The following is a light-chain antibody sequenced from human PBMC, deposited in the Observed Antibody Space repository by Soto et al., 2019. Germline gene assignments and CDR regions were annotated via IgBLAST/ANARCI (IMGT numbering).Light chain of an antibody. V-gene: IGLV2-23*01. CDR2: EGS. CDR1: STDVGSYNL. Sequence: QSVLIPPASVYWSPGQSITVSCTGSSTDVGSYNLVSWYQQHPGKAPKLMIYEGSRRPSGVSNRFSASKSGNTASLTISGPQAEDEADYYCCSYAGSSTYVFGTGTKVTVL. J-gene: IGLJ1*01. CDR3: CSYAGSSTYV.